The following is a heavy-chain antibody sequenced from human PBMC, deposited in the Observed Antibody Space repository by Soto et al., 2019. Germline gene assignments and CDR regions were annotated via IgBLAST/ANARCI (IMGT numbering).Heavy chain of an antibody. Sequence: ASVKVSCKASGGTFSSYAISWVRQAPGQGLEWMRGIIPIFGTANYAQKFQGRVTITADESTSTAYMGLSSLRSEDTAVYYCARDPAWELRRDYYYYGMDVWGQGTTVTVSS. CDR1: GGTFSSYA. CDR2: IIPIFGTA. D-gene: IGHD1-26*01. CDR3: ARDPAWELRRDYYYYGMDV. J-gene: IGHJ6*02. V-gene: IGHV1-69*13.